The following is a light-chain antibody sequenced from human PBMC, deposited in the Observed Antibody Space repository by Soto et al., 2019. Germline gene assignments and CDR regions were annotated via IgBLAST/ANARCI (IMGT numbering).Light chain of an antibody. Sequence: DIQMTQSPSSLSASVGDRVTITCRASQDISNSLAWYQQQPGKVPKLVIYAASTLQSGVPSRFSGSGSVTDFTITISSLQPEDVATYYCQRYKSAPPLFTFGPGTKVEIK. CDR2: AAS. V-gene: IGKV1-27*01. J-gene: IGKJ3*01. CDR3: QRYKSAPPLFT. CDR1: QDISNS.